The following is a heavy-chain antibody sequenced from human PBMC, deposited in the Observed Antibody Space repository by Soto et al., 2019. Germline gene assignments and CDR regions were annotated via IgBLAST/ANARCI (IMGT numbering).Heavy chain of an antibody. Sequence: GGSLRLCCAASGFTFSSYAMHWVRQAPGKGLEWVAVISYDGSNKYYADSVKGRFAISRDNSKNTLYLQMNSLRAEDTAVYYCARDAHSSGYYSDYWGQGTLVTVSS. D-gene: IGHD3-22*01. J-gene: IGHJ4*02. CDR1: GFTFSSYA. V-gene: IGHV3-30*09. CDR3: ARDAHSSGYYSDY. CDR2: ISYDGSNK.